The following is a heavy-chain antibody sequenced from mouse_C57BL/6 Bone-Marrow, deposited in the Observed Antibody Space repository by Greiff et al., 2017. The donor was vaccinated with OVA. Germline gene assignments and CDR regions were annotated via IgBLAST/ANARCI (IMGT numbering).Heavy chain of an antibody. D-gene: IGHD1-1*01. CDR1: GFNIKDDY. Sequence: EVMLVESGAELVRPGASVKLSCTASGFNIKDDYMHWVKQRPEQGLEWIGWIDPENGDTEYASKFQGKATITADTSSNTAYLQLSSLTSEDTAVYYCTTSGSHWYFDVWGTGTTVTVSS. V-gene: IGHV14-4*01. CDR3: TTSGSHWYFDV. CDR2: IDPENGDT. J-gene: IGHJ1*03.